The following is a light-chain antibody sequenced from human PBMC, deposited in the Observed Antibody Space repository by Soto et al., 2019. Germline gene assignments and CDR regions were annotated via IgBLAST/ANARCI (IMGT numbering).Light chain of an antibody. V-gene: IGKV3D-15*01. CDR1: QSVGSK. CDR2: DAS. J-gene: IGKJ2*01. CDR3: QQYYNWPPFT. Sequence: EIVMTQSPPTLSVSPGERATLSCRASQSVGSKLAWYQQRPGQAPRLLIYDASNRATGIPARFSGSGSGTEFSLTISSLQSEDFANYYCQQYYNWPPFTFGQGTKLEIK.